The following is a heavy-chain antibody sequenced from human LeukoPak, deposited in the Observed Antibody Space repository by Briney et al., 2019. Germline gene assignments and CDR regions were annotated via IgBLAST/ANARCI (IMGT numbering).Heavy chain of an antibody. D-gene: IGHD6-13*01. CDR1: GFTFSSYD. Sequence: GGSLRLSCAASGFTFSSYDMHWVRQATGKGLEWVSAIGTAGDTYYPGSVKGRFTISRENAKNSLYLQMNSLRAGDTAVYYCARGKGPNRYSSSWYYFDYWGQGTLVTVSS. CDR2: IGTAGDT. CDR3: ARGKGPNRYSSSWYYFDY. V-gene: IGHV3-13*01. J-gene: IGHJ4*02.